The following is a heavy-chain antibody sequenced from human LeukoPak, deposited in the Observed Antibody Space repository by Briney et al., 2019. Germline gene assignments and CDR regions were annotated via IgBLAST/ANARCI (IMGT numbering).Heavy chain of an antibody. V-gene: IGHV3-30*14. J-gene: IGHJ4*02. CDR2: ISYDGSNK. CDR1: GFTFSSYA. D-gene: IGHD2-21*02. CDR3: ARTAPIDY. Sequence: GGSLGLSCAASGFTFSSYAMHWGRQAPGEGLEWVAVISYDGSNKYYADSVKGRFTISRDNSKNTLYLQMNSLRAEDTAVYYCARTAPIDYWGQGTLVTVSS.